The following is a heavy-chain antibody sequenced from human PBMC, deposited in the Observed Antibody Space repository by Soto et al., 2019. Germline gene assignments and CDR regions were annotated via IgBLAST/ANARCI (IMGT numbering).Heavy chain of an antibody. Sequence: QVQLVQSGAAVKEPGSSVKVSCKASGDLFNNHAFNWVRQAPGQGLEWMGRISPLFSTTNYAQKFQGRVTIGADELTTIVYLEVNNLESDDTAMYYCAASSAIAAAGYFKFWGKGTLVTVSP. J-gene: IGHJ4*02. V-gene: IGHV1-69*01. CDR3: AASSAIAAAGYFKF. CDR2: ISPLFSTT. D-gene: IGHD6-13*01. CDR1: GDLFNNHA.